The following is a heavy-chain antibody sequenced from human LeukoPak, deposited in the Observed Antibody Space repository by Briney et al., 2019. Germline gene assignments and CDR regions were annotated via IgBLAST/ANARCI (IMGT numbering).Heavy chain of an antibody. Sequence: PGGSLRLSCAASGFTFSNYAMSWVRQAPGRGLEWVSGISGTGGSTYYADSVKGRFTISRDNSKNTLYLQMNSLRAEDTAVYYCARESGTYYFDYWGQGTLVTVSS. CDR3: ARESGTYYFDY. D-gene: IGHD3-10*01. V-gene: IGHV3-23*01. J-gene: IGHJ4*02. CDR1: GFTFSNYA. CDR2: ISGTGGST.